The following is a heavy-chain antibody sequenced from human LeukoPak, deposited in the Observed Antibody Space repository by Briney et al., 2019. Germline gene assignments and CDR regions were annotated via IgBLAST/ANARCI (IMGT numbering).Heavy chain of an antibody. J-gene: IGHJ4*02. CDR2: ISYDGSNK. CDR1: GFSFSDYG. Sequence: GGSLRLSCAASGFSFSDYGMHWVRQAPGKGLEWVAVISYDGSNKQYADSVKGRFTISRDNAKNTLYLQMNSLRAEDTAVYYCANPGYSSGDPNFDYWGQGTLVTVSS. CDR3: ANPGYSSGDPNFDY. D-gene: IGHD6-19*01. V-gene: IGHV3-30*18.